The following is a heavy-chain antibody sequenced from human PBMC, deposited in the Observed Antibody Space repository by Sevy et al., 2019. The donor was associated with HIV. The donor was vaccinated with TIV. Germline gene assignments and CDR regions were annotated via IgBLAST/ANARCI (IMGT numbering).Heavy chain of an antibody. Sequence: SETLSLTCFVSGGSMRSSHYWAWIRQPPGRGLEWVGSIYNGGNTYYHPSLKTRVTISVDTSKNQFSLRLNSVTAADTAIYYCTRLPQWLRPSFDSWAQGALVTVSS. J-gene: IGHJ4*02. CDR2: IYNGGNT. V-gene: IGHV4-39*01. CDR3: TRLPQWLRPSFDS. CDR1: GGSMRSSHY. D-gene: IGHD6-19*01.